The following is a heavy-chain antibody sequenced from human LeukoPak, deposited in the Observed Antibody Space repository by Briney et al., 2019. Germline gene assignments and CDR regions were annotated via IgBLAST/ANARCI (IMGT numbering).Heavy chain of an antibody. D-gene: IGHD3-3*02. V-gene: IGHV3-21*04. Sequence: KAGGSLRLSCAASGFTFSSYTMNWVRQAPGKGLEWVSSISSSTSYIYYADSVKGRFTISRDNSKNTLYLQINSLRAEDTAVYYCAKANGAIFGVAGYFDYWGQGTLVTVSS. CDR3: AKANGAIFGVAGYFDY. CDR2: ISSSTSYI. CDR1: GFTFSSYT. J-gene: IGHJ4*02.